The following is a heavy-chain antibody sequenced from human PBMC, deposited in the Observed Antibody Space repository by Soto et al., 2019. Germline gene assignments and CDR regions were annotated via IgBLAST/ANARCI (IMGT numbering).Heavy chain of an antibody. J-gene: IGHJ3*02. Sequence: HPGGSLRLSCAASGFTFGRYVMHWVRQAPGKGLEYVSAINSNGDTRYYANSVKGRCTISRDNSKKTLYFQMGSLRAEDMAVYYCARGHCNGGSCEDAFDMWGQGTMVTVSS. D-gene: IGHD2-15*01. CDR1: GFTFGRYV. CDR2: INSNGDTR. V-gene: IGHV3-64*01. CDR3: ARGHCNGGSCEDAFDM.